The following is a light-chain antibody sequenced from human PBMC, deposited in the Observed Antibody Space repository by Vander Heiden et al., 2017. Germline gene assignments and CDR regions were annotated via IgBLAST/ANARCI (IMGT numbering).Light chain of an antibody. CDR1: QSISSY. J-gene: IGKJ1*01. CDR2: AAS. Sequence: DIQMTQSRPSLSACGGVRVTFTCLASQSISSYLNWYQQKPGKAPKLLIYAASSLQSGVPSRFSGSGSGTDFTLTISRLQPEDFATYYCQQSNSTPRTFGQGTKVEIK. V-gene: IGKV1-39*01. CDR3: QQSNSTPRT.